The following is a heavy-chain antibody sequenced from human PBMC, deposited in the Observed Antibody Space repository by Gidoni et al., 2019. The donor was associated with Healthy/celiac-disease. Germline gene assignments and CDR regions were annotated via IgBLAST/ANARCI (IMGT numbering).Heavy chain of an antibody. V-gene: IGHV3-21*01. Sequence: EVQLVESGGGLVKPGGSLSLSCASSGFTFSSHSMTWVRQAPGKGLEWVSSISSSSSYIYFADSVKGRFTISRDNAKNSLYLQMNSLRAEDTAVYYCAREGRLYYYDSSGTPGYYYYGMDVWGQGTTVTVSS. CDR1: GFTFSSHS. CDR2: ISSSSSYI. D-gene: IGHD3-22*01. CDR3: AREGRLYYYDSSGTPGYYYYGMDV. J-gene: IGHJ6*02.